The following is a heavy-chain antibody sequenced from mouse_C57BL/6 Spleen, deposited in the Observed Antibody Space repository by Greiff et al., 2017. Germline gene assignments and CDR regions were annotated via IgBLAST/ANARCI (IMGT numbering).Heavy chain of an antibody. CDR1: GYTFTDYN. D-gene: IGHD1-1*01. Sequence: VLLKESGPELVKPGASVKMSCKASGYTFTDYNMHWVKQSHGKSLEWIGYINPNNGGTSYNQKFKGKATLTVNKSSSTAYMELRSLTSEDSAVYYCARPIYYNGSSDYWGQGTTLTVSS. CDR2: INPNNGGT. J-gene: IGHJ2*01. V-gene: IGHV1-22*01. CDR3: ARPIYYNGSSDY.